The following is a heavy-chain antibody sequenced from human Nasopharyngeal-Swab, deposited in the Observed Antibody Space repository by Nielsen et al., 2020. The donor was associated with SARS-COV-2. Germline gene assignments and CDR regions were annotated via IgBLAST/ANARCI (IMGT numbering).Heavy chain of an antibody. CDR3: ARGFDY. CDR1: GGSISSYY. Sequence: GSLRLSCTVSGGSISSYYWSWIRQPPGKGLEWIGYIYYSGSTNYNPSLKSRVTISVDTSKNQFSLKLSSATAADTAGYYCARGFDYWGQGTLVTVSS. CDR2: IYYSGST. J-gene: IGHJ4*02. V-gene: IGHV4-59*01.